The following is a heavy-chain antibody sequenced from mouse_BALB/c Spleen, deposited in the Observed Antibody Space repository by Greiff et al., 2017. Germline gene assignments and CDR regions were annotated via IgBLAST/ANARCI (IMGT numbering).Heavy chain of an antibody. CDR2: IDPANGNT. J-gene: IGHJ3*01. CDR3: ARDDYDAWFAY. D-gene: IGHD2-4*01. V-gene: IGHV14-3*02. Sequence: EVQLQQSGAELVKPGASVKLSCTASGFNINDTYMHWVKQRPEQGLEWIGRIDPANGNTKYDPKFQGKATITADTSSNTAYLQLSSLTSEDTAVYYCARDDYDAWFAYWGQGTLVTVAA. CDR1: GFNINDTY.